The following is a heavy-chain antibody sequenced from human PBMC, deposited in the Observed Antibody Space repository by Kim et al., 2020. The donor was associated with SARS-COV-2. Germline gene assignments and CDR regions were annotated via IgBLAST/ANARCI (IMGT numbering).Heavy chain of an antibody. J-gene: IGHJ5*02. CDR2: IYYSGST. D-gene: IGHD6-19*01. Sequence: SETLSLTCTVSGGSISSSSYYWGWIRQPPGKGLEWIGSIYYSGSTYYNPSLKSRVTISVDTSKNQFSLKLSSVTAADTAVYYCARAGPIAVAKSPRWVGFDPWGQGTLVTVSS. V-gene: IGHV4-39*01. CDR3: ARAGPIAVAKSPRWVGFDP. CDR1: GGSISSSSYY.